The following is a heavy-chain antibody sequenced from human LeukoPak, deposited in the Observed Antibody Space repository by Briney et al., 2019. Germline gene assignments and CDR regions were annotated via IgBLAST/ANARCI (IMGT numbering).Heavy chain of an antibody. J-gene: IGHJ6*02. Sequence: SETLSLTCTVSGGSISSYYWSWIRQPPGKGLEWIGYIYCSGSTNYNPSLKSRVTISVDTSKNQFSLKLSSVTAADTAVYYCARSPGIAVAGLLEIMDVWGQGTTVTVSS. V-gene: IGHV4-59*01. CDR2: IYCSGST. D-gene: IGHD6-19*01. CDR1: GGSISSYY. CDR3: ARSPGIAVAGLLEIMDV.